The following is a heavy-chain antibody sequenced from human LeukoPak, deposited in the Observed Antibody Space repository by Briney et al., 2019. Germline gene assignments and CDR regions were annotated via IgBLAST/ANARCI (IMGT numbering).Heavy chain of an antibody. CDR3: TKEVGHYGSGSHYRGYFDY. CDR1: GFTFGNYA. CDR2: IRSKGYGGTT. Sequence: GRSLRLSCTRSGFTFGNYAFSWVRQPPGGGLGWVGFIRSKGYGGTTDYAASAKGRYTFSKDDSNSIAYLQMNSLKTEDTAVYYCTKEVGHYGSGSHYRGYFDYWGRGSLVTVSS. J-gene: IGHJ4*02. V-gene: IGHV3-49*04. D-gene: IGHD3-10*01.